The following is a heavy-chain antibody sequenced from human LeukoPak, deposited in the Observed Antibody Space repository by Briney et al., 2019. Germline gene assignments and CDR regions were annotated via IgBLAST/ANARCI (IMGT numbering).Heavy chain of an antibody. CDR2: IYSRGDT. V-gene: IGHV3-53*01. CDR1: GFTVSDNY. J-gene: IGHJ5*02. D-gene: IGHD6-13*01. Sequence: GGSLRLSCAASGFTVSDNYMSWVRQAPGKGLEWVSVIYSRGDTYYADSVEGRFTISKDNSKNTLFLQMNSLRVEDTAIYYCARDAPQVPAAGVLASWGQGSLVTVS. CDR3: ARDAPQVPAAGVLAS.